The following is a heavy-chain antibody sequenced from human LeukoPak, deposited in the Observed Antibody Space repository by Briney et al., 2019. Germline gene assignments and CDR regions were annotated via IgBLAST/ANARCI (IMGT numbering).Heavy chain of an antibody. Sequence: ASVKVSCKASGYTFTGYYMHWVRQAPGQGLEWMGWINPNSGGTNYAQKFQGRVTMTRDTSISTAYMELSRLRSDDTAVYYCARKGDRVGAKAIYYFDYWGQGTLVTVSS. CDR3: ARKGDRVGAKAIYYFDY. J-gene: IGHJ4*02. D-gene: IGHD1-26*01. CDR2: INPNSGGT. V-gene: IGHV1-2*02. CDR1: GYTFTGYY.